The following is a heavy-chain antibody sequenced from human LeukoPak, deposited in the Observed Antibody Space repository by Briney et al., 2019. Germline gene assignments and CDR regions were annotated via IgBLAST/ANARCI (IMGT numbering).Heavy chain of an antibody. CDR2: IYTSGST. D-gene: IGHD4-17*01. CDR1: GGSISSGSYY. Sequence: SQTLSLTCTVSGGSISSGSYYWSWIRQPAGKGLEWIGRIYTSGSTNYNPSLKSRVTISVDTSKNQFSLKLSSVTAADTAVYYCAREKHDYGSVWGQGTMVTVSS. V-gene: IGHV4-61*02. CDR3: AREKHDYGSV. J-gene: IGHJ3*01.